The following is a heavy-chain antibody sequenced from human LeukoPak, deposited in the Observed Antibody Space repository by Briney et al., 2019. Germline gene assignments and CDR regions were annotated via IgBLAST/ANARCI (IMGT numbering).Heavy chain of an antibody. V-gene: IGHV3-33*01. CDR2: IWYDGSNK. Sequence: GGSLRLSCAAPGFTFSSYTMHWVRQAPGKGLEWVAVIWYDGSNKYYADSVKGRFTISRDNSKNTLYLQMNSLRAEDTAVYYCAIDSGASLCYFDYWGQGTLVTVSS. CDR3: AIDSGASLCYFDY. J-gene: IGHJ4*02. D-gene: IGHD3-10*01. CDR1: GFTFSSYT.